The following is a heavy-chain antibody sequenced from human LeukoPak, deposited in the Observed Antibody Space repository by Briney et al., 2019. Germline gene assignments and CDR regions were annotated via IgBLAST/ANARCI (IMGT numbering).Heavy chain of an antibody. V-gene: IGHV1-2*02. CDR2: INPNSGGT. D-gene: IGHD1-26*01. Sequence: ASVKVSCKASGYTFTSYYMNWVRQAPGQGLEWMGWINPNSGGTNYAQKFQGRVTMTRDTSITTAYMELSSLRSDDTAMYYCTRALGSDYWGQGTLVTVSS. CDR3: TRALGSDY. CDR1: GYTFTSYY. J-gene: IGHJ4*02.